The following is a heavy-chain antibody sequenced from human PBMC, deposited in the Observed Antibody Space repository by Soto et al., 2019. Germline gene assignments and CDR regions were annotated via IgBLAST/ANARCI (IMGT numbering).Heavy chain of an antibody. D-gene: IGHD5-12*01. CDR3: AKEAREMATITH. V-gene: IGHV3-9*01. CDR1: GFTFDDYA. J-gene: IGHJ4*02. Sequence: SLKISCAASGFTFDDYAMHWVRQAPGKGLEWVSGISWNSGSIGYADSVKGRFTISRDNAKNSLYLQMNSLRAEDTALYYCAKEAREMATITHWGQGTLVTVSS. CDR2: ISWNSGSI.